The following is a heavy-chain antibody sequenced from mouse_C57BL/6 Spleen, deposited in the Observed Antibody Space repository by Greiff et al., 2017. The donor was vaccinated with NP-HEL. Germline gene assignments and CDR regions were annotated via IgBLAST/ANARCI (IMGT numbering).Heavy chain of an antibody. V-gene: IGHV1-26*01. CDR2: INPNNGGT. CDR3: ARRHYGSSWRDWYFDV. CDR1: GYTFTDYY. D-gene: IGHD1-1*01. Sequence: VQLQQSGPELVKPGASVKISCKASGYTFTDYYMNWVKQSHGKSLEWIGDINPNNGGTSYNQKFKGKATLTVDKSSSTAYMELRSLTSEDSAVYYCARRHYGSSWRDWYFDVWGTGTTVTVSS. J-gene: IGHJ1*03.